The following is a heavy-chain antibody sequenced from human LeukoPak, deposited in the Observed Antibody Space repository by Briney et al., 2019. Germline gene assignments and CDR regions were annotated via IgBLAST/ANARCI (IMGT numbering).Heavy chain of an antibody. D-gene: IGHD6-13*01. Sequence: PSETLSLTCTVSGGSISSSSYYWGWIRQPPGKGLEWIGSIYYSGSTYYNPSLKSRVTISVDTSKNQFSLKLSSVTAADTAVYYCAREAAAGLYWGQGTLVTVSS. CDR3: AREAAAGLY. J-gene: IGHJ4*02. V-gene: IGHV4-39*07. CDR1: GGSISSSSYY. CDR2: IYYSGST.